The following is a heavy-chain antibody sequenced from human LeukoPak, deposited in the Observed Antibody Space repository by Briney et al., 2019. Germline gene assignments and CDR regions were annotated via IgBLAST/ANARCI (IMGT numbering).Heavy chain of an antibody. CDR2: IYPGDSDT. CDR3: ARLDDSGGYYSYFDY. CDR1: GYNFTNYW. D-gene: IGHD3-22*01. Sequence: GESLKISCKGSGYNFTNYWIGWVRQMPGKGLEWMGIIYPGDSDTRYSPSFQGQVTISADKSFRTAYLQWSSLKASDTAMYYCARLDDSGGYYSYFDYWGQGTLVTVSS. V-gene: IGHV5-51*01. J-gene: IGHJ4*02.